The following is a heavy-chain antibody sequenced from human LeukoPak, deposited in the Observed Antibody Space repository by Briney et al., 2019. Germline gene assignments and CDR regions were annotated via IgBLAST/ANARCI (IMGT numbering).Heavy chain of an antibody. CDR2: ISSSGSTI. J-gene: IGHJ4*02. D-gene: IGHD6-19*01. Sequence: GGSLRLSCAASGFSFSSYEMNWVRQAPGKGLEWVSYISSSGSTIYYADSVKGRFTISRDNAKNSLYLQMNSLRAEDTAIYYCASWAGSSGWSPFDFWGQGTLVTVSS. CDR3: ASWAGSSGWSPFDF. V-gene: IGHV3-48*03. CDR1: GFSFSSYE.